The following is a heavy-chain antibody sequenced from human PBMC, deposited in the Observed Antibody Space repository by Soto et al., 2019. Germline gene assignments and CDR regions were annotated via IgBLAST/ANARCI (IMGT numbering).Heavy chain of an antibody. CDR1: GGSISSSNW. CDR3: ARAASYGDYYYYYGMDV. CDR2: IYHSGST. V-gene: IGHV4-4*02. Sequence: SETLSLTCAVSGGSISSSNWWSWVRQPPGKGLEWIGEIYHSGSTNYNPSLKSRVTISVDKSKNQFSLKLSSVTAADTAVYYCARAASYGDYYYYYGMDVWGQGITVTVSS. J-gene: IGHJ6*02. D-gene: IGHD4-17*01.